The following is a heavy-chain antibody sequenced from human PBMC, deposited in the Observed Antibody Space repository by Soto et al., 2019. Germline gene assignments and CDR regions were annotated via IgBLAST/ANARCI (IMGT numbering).Heavy chain of an antibody. Sequence: EVTLLESGGGLVQPGGSLSLSCAASGFTLSSYAMSWVRQAPGKGLEWVSTIIISGVSTYYADSVKGRFTVSRDNSKNTLYLQVNSLRAEDTAVYYCAKPRNGYNWGAFDIWGQGTMVTVSS. CDR2: IIISGVST. CDR1: GFTLSSYA. CDR3: AKPRNGYNWGAFDI. V-gene: IGHV3-23*01. J-gene: IGHJ3*02. D-gene: IGHD5-12*01.